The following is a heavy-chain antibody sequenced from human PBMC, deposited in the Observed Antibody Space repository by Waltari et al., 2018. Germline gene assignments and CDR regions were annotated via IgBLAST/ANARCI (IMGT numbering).Heavy chain of an antibody. CDR3: ARIRFRDGYTHFDY. CDR1: GFSLSTSGMC. J-gene: IGHJ4*02. Sequence: QVTLRESGPALVKPTQTLTLTCSFSGFSLSTSGMCVSWIRQPPGKALEWLARIDWDDDKYYNTSLEPRLTISKDTSKNQVVLTMTNVDPVDTATYHCARIRFRDGYTHFDYWGRGTLVTVSS. V-gene: IGHV2-70*13. D-gene: IGHD5-12*01. CDR2: IDWDDDK.